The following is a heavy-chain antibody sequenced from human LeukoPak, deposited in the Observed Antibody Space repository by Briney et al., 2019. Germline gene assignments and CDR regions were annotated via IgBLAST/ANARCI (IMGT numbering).Heavy chain of an antibody. J-gene: IGHJ1*01. D-gene: IGHD2-15*01. CDR1: GFTFGDYA. CDR3: TRDGLGYCSGGSCGSAEYFQH. CDR2: IRSKAYGGTT. V-gene: IGHV3-49*03. Sequence: GRSLRLSCTASGFTFGDYAMSWFRQAPGKGLGWVGFIRSKAYGGTTEYAASVKGRFTISRDDSKSIAYLQMNSLKTEDTAVYYCTRDGLGYCSGGSCGSAEYFQHWGQGTLVTVSS.